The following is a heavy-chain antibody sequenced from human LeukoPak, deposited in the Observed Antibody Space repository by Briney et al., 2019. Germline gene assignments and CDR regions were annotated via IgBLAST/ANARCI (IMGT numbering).Heavy chain of an antibody. V-gene: IGHV3-7*02. CDR1: GFTFSSYW. D-gene: IGHD6-6*01. Sequence: PGGSLRLSCVASGFTFSSYWMGWVRQAPGKGLEWVANIKEDGREKNYVDSVKGRFTISRDNAKKSLYLQMNSLRAEDTAVYYCANVPGDYWGQGTLVTVSS. J-gene: IGHJ4*02. CDR3: ANVPGDY. CDR2: IKEDGREK.